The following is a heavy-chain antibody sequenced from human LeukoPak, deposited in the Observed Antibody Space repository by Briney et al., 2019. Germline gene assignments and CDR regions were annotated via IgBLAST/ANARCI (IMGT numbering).Heavy chain of an antibody. CDR1: GYSFNTFG. D-gene: IGHD4-11*01. CDR2: ISAYDGNT. CDR3: ARVASSKYHYYMDV. V-gene: IGHV1-18*01. Sequence: GASVKVSCRASGYSFNTFGITWVRQVPGQGLEWIGWISAYDGNTKYVERLQGRVTVTRDTSASTAYVELTSLRSDDTAVYYCARVASSKYHYYMDVWGKGTKVTVSS. J-gene: IGHJ6*03.